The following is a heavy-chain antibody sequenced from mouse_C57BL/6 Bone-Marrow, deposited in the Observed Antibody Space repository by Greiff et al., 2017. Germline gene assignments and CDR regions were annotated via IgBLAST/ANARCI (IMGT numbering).Heavy chain of an antibody. V-gene: IGHV5-6*02. CDR1: GFTFSSYG. CDR3: AGWLHPWFAY. D-gene: IGHD2-2*01. J-gene: IGHJ3*01. CDR2: ISSGGSYT. Sequence: DVKLVESGGDLVKPGGSLKLSCAASGFTFSSYGMSWVRQTPDKRLEWVATISSGGSYTYYPDSVKGRFTISRDNAKNTLYLQMSSLKSEDTAMYYWAGWLHPWFAYWGQGTLVTVSA.